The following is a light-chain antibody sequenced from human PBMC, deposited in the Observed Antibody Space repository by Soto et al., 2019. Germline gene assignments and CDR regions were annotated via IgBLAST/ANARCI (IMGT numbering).Light chain of an antibody. Sequence: ERVMTQSAATLSVTPGERATLSCRASQSVGSDLAWYQQKPGRTPSLLIYDVSTRATGIPARFSGSGSGTEFTLTISSLQSEDFAVYYCQQYNSWPLTFGGGTKVDIK. CDR3: QQYNSWPLT. V-gene: IGKV3-15*01. J-gene: IGKJ4*01. CDR2: DVS. CDR1: QSVGSD.